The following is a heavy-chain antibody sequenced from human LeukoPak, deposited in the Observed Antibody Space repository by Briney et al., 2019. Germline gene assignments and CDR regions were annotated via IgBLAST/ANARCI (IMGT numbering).Heavy chain of an antibody. CDR3: AREGSLAAAGTPSGAFDI. D-gene: IGHD6-13*01. CDR2: IWYDGSNK. CDR1: GFTFSTSW. J-gene: IGHJ3*02. V-gene: IGHV3-33*08. Sequence: PGGSLRLSCAASGFTFSTSWMTWVRQAPGKGLEWVAVIWYDGSNKYYADSVKGRFTISRDNSKNTLYLQMNSLRAEDTAVYYCAREGSLAAAGTPSGAFDIWGQGTMVTVSS.